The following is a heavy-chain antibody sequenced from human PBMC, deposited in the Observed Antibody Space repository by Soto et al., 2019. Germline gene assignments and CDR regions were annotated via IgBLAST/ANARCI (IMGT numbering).Heavy chain of an antibody. CDR1: GFSFSSYA. CDR2: FSDGGSNT. CDR3: AILDSSTWYTGYDFDY. D-gene: IGHD6-13*01. Sequence: EVQLLESGGGLVQPGGSLRLSCAASGFSFSSYAMNWVRQAPGKGLECVSAFSDGGSNTYYTDSVKGRFTISRDNSKNTVCLQTNSLRAEDTAVYYCAILDSSTWYTGYDFDYWGQGTLVTVSS. J-gene: IGHJ4*02. V-gene: IGHV3-23*01.